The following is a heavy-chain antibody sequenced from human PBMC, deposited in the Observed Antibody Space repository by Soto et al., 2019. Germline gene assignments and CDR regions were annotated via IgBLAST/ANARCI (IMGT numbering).Heavy chain of an antibody. CDR2: ISDDGSNK. V-gene: IGHV3-30-3*01. CDR1: GFTFSSYA. J-gene: IGHJ4*02. CDR3: APLRY. Sequence: QVQLVESGGGVVQPGGSLRLSCATSGFTFSSYAMHWVRPAPGKGLEWVAVISDDGSNKYYADSVKGRFTISRDNSKNTLYLQMNSLRAEDTAVYYCAPLRYWGQGTLVTVSS.